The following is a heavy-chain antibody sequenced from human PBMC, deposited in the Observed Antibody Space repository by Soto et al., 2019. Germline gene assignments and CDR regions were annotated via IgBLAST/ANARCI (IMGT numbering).Heavy chain of an antibody. V-gene: IGHV3-30*18. CDR3: AKDREHCSNDVCSNYIDY. CDR1: EFTFSSYG. D-gene: IGHD2-8*01. J-gene: IGHJ4*02. CDR2: ISYDGSNK. Sequence: PGGSLRLSCAASEFTFSSYGMHWARQAPGKGLEWVAVISYDGSNKYYADSVKGRFIISRDNSKNTLSLQMNSLRAEDTAVYYCAKDREHCSNDVCSNYIDYWGQGTPVTVYS.